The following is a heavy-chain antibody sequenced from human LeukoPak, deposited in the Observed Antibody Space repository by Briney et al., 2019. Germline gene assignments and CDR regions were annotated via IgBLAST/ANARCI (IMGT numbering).Heavy chain of an antibody. D-gene: IGHD3-22*01. CDR3: AKATEKFYDSRNDY. V-gene: IGHV3-53*04. CDR2: IYSGGST. Sequence: GGSLRLSCAASGFTVSGNYMSWVRQAPGKGLEWVSVIYSGGSTYYADSVKGRFTISRHNSKNTLYLQMNSLRAEDTAVYYCAKATEKFYDSRNDYWGQGTLVTVSS. CDR1: GFTVSGNY. J-gene: IGHJ4*02.